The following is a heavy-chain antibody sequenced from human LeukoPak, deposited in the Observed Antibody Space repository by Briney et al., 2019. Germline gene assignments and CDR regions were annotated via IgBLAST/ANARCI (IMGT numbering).Heavy chain of an antibody. CDR1: GFTFNAFG. CDR2: IRYDGNDK. J-gene: IGHJ4*02. V-gene: IGHV3-30*02. Sequence: GGSLRLSCVASGFTFNAFGMHWVRQAPGKGLEWVAFIRYDGNDKYYSGSVEGRFTISRDNPKNTQYLQMNSLRAEDTAVYYCAKDKENRNGLQDRSFDYWGQGTLVTVSS. CDR3: AKDKENRNGLQDRSFDY. D-gene: IGHD1-14*01.